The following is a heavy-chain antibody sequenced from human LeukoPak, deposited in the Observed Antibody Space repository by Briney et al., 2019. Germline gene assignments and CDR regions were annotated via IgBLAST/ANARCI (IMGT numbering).Heavy chain of an antibody. Sequence: HPGGSLRLSCTASGFTFSSYAMSWVRQAPGKGLEWVSGISWNSGRIGYADSVKGRFTISRDSAKNSLYLQMGSLRAEDTALYYCAKDGPGSRWKYFDHWGQGTLVTVSS. CDR3: AKDGPGSRWKYFDH. D-gene: IGHD1-1*01. CDR1: GFTFSSYA. V-gene: IGHV3-9*01. J-gene: IGHJ4*02. CDR2: ISWNSGRI.